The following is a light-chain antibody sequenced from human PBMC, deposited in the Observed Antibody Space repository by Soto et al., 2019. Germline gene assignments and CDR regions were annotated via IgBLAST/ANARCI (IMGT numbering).Light chain of an antibody. CDR1: QSVLYRSNNKDH. V-gene: IGKV4-1*01. J-gene: IGKJ1*01. Sequence: DIVMTQSPDSLAVSLGERATINCKSSQSVLYRSNNKDHLAWYQQKPGQPPKLLIYWASTRESGVPDRFCGSGSGTDFTLTISSLQAEDVAVYYCQQYYPTPPTFGQGTEVEIK. CDR2: WAS. CDR3: QQYYPTPPT.